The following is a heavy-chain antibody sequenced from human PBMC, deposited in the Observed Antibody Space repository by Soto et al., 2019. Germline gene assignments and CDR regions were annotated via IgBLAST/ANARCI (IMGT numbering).Heavy chain of an antibody. CDR2: ISPDNVNT. CDR1: GYTFIKYG. J-gene: IGHJ4*02. V-gene: IGHV1-18*01. D-gene: IGHD2-8*01. Sequence: ASVKVSCKASGYTFIKYGISWVRQAPGQGLEWTAWISPDNVNTHYAQNVQGRVTVTRDTSTSTAYMELRSLRSDDTAVYYCATTGGDCNKGECYAYWGQGTLVTGSS. CDR3: ATTGGDCNKGECYAY.